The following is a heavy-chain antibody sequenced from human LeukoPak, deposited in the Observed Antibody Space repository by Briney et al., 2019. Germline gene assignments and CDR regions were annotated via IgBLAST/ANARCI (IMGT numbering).Heavy chain of an antibody. V-gene: IGHV4-38-2*02. CDR3: VREDPMFGWIDP. Sequence: PSETLSLTCTVSGYSISSGYYWGWIRQPPGKGLEWIASIYHSGDTYYNPSLRSRVTISLDTSKNQLSLKLSSVTAADTAVYYCVREDPMFGWIDPWGQGTLVTVSS. D-gene: IGHD3-10*02. J-gene: IGHJ5*02. CDR2: IYHSGDT. CDR1: GYSISSGYY.